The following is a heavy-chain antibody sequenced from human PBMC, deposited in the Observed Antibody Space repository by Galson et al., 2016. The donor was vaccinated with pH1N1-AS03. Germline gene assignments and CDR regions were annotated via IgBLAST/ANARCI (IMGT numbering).Heavy chain of an antibody. CDR2: IYSSGST. Sequence: SETLSLTCTVSDDSITSYYWSWIRKPPGKGLEWIGHIYSSGSTSYNPSLKGRVTISLDKHKNPLPLKVDSVAAAATAVYYCARDGAADDYRSIDVWGQGTTVIVSS. CDR3: ARDGAADDYRSIDV. D-gene: IGHD4/OR15-4a*01. V-gene: IGHV4-4*07. J-gene: IGHJ6*02. CDR1: DDSITSYY.